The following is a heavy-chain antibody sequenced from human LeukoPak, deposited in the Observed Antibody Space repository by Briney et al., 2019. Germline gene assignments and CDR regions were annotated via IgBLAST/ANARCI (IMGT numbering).Heavy chain of an antibody. CDR1: GFTSSSYG. J-gene: IGHJ4*02. CDR3: AKDEDYSSLTDY. CDR2: IRYDGSNK. D-gene: IGHD2-15*01. V-gene: IGHV3-30*02. Sequence: PGGSLRLSCAASGFTSSSYGMHWVRQAPGKGLEWVAFIRYDGSNKYYADSVKGRFTISRDNSKNTLYLQMSSLRAEDTAVYYCAKDEDYSSLTDYWGQGTLVTVSS.